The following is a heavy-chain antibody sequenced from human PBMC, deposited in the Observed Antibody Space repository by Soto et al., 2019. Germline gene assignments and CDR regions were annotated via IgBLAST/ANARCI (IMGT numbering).Heavy chain of an antibody. CDR3: AKAWYSSGWSTGY. CDR2: ISGTSDYI. J-gene: IGHJ4*02. D-gene: IGHD6-19*01. CDR1: GFTFSSSS. Sequence: GGSLRLSCAASGFTFSSSSMNWVRQAPGGGLEWVSSISGTSDYISYADSVKGRFTISRDNAMNSLFLQMNSLRAEDTAVYYCAKAWYSSGWSTGYWGQGTLVTVSS. V-gene: IGHV3-21*04.